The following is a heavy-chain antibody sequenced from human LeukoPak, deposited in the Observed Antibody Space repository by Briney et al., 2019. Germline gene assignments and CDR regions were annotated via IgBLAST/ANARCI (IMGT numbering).Heavy chain of an antibody. V-gene: IGHV3-23*01. CDR3: ANYPDYGAFDYYLDY. CDR1: GCTFSSYA. D-gene: IGHD4-17*01. CDR2: ISGSGGST. J-gene: IGHJ4*02. Sequence: PGGSLRLSCAASGCTFSSYAMSWVRQAPGKGLEWVSAISGSGGSTYYADSVKGRFTISIDNSKNTLYLQMNSLRAEDTAVYYYANYPDYGAFDYYLDYWGQGTLVTVSS.